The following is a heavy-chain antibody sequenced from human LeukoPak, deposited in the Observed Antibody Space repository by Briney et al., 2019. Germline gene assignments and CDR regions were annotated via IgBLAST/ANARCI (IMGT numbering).Heavy chain of an antibody. CDR2: ISSSSSTI. V-gene: IGHV3-48*04. CDR3: AKDLGSSGWTGDFDY. CDR1: GFTFSSYS. J-gene: IGHJ4*02. Sequence: GGSLRLSCAASGFTFSSYSMNWVRQAPGKGLEWVSYISSSSSTIYYADSVKGRFTISRDNAKNTLYLQMNSLRAEDTAVYYCAKDLGSSGWTGDFDYWGQGTLVTVSS. D-gene: IGHD6-19*01.